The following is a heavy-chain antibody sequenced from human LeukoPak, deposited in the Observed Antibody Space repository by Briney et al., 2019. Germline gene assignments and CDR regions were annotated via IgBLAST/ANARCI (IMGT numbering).Heavy chain of an antibody. D-gene: IGHD3-22*01. Sequence: ASVKVSCKASGGTFSSYAISWVRQAPGQGLEWMGGIIPIFGTANYAQKFQGRVTITADESTSTVYIELSSLRPADTAVYFCARLGYYDSSGQFNYGMDVWGQGTTVTVSS. J-gene: IGHJ6*02. V-gene: IGHV1-69*01. CDR2: IIPIFGTA. CDR1: GGTFSSYA. CDR3: ARLGYYDSSGQFNYGMDV.